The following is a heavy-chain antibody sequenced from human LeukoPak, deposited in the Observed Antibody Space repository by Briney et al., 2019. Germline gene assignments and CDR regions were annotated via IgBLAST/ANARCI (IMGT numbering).Heavy chain of an antibody. CDR3: AKGNVLLWFGELSHFDY. CDR2: MKPKLGNT. Sequence: ASVKVSYKASGYTFTSYDINWVRRATGQGLEWMEWMKPKLGNTGYAQKFQGRVTITRNTSISTAYMELSSLRSEDTAVYYCAKGNVLLWFGELSHFDYWGQGTLVTVSS. CDR1: GYTFTSYD. D-gene: IGHD3-10*01. V-gene: IGHV1-8*03. J-gene: IGHJ4*02.